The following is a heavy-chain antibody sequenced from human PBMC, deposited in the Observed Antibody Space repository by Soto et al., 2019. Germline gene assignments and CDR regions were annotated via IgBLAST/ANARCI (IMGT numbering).Heavy chain of an antibody. CDR3: ARETEAAAEQNNWFAP. CDR1: GYTFTSYY. J-gene: IGHJ5*02. V-gene: IGHV1-46*01. D-gene: IGHD6-13*01. CDR2: INPSGGST. Sequence: SVKVSWKASGYTFTSYYMHWVRQAPGQGLEWMGIINPSGGSTSYAQKFQGRVTMTRDTSTSTVYMELSSLRSEDTAVYYCARETEAAAEQNNWFAPWGQGNLVTVSS.